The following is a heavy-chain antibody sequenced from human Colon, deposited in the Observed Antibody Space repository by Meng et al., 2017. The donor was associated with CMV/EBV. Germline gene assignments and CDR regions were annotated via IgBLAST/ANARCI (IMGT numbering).Heavy chain of an antibody. CDR1: GYTFTNFG. Sequence: QVQLVQSGAEVKKPGASVKVYCKTSGYTFTNFGISWVRQAPGQGLEWMAYISPYNGDTNYAQRFQGRVALTTDTSTSTVYMELGSLTSDDTAMYYCARELARGGYWGQGTLVTVSS. CDR3: ARELARGGY. V-gene: IGHV1-18*01. CDR2: ISPYNGDT. J-gene: IGHJ4*02.